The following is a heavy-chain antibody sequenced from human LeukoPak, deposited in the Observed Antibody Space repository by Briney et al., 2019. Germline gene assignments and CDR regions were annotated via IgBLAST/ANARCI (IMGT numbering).Heavy chain of an antibody. CDR3: ARVRDCSSTSCPNHYYYYYGMDV. CDR2: ISYDGSNK. D-gene: IGHD2-2*01. Sequence: GRSLRLSCAASGFTFSSYAMHWVRRAPGKGLEWVAVISYDGSNKYYADSVKGRFTISRDNSKNTLYLQMNSLRAEDTAVYYCARVRDCSSTSCPNHYYYYYGMDVWGQGTTVTVSS. J-gene: IGHJ6*02. CDR1: GFTFSSYA. V-gene: IGHV3-30*04.